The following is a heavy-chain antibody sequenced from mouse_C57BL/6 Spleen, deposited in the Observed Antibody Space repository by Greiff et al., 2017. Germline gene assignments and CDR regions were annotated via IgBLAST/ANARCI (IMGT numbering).Heavy chain of an antibody. CDR2: ISYDGSN. J-gene: IGHJ4*01. CDR1: GYSITSGYY. Sequence: ESGPGLVKPSQSLSLTCSVTGYSITSGYYWNWIRQFPGNKLEWMGYISYDGSNNYNPSLKNRISITRDTSKNQFFLKLNSVTTEDTATYYCAREEPLITTGYYYAMDYWGQGTSVTVSS. D-gene: IGHD2-4*01. V-gene: IGHV3-6*01. CDR3: AREEPLITTGYYYAMDY.